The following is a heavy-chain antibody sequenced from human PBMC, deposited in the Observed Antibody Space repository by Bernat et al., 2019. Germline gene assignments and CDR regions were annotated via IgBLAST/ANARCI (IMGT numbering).Heavy chain of an antibody. D-gene: IGHD6-13*01. Sequence: EVQLLESGGGLVQPGGSLRLSCAASGFTFSSYAMSWVRQAPGKGLEWVSAISGSGGSTYYADSVKGRFTISRDNSKNTLYLQMNSLRAEDTAVYYYAKGRLGIAAAGELPGFDYWGQGTLFSVYS. J-gene: IGHJ4*02. V-gene: IGHV3-23*01. CDR1: GFTFSSYA. CDR3: AKGRLGIAAAGELPGFDY. CDR2: ISGSGGST.